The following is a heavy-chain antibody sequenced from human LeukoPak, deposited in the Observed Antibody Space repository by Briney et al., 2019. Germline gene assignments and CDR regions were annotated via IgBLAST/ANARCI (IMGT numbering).Heavy chain of an antibody. D-gene: IGHD4-17*01. V-gene: IGHV3-23*01. J-gene: IGHJ4*02. Sequence: GGSLRLSCAASGFTFSSYAMSWVRQAPGKGLEWVSAISGSGGSTYYADSVKGRFTISRDNSKNTLYLQMNSLRAEDTAVYYCARVGATVTTFFYFDYWGQGTLVTVSS. CDR1: GFTFSSYA. CDR2: ISGSGGST. CDR3: ARVGATVTTFFYFDY.